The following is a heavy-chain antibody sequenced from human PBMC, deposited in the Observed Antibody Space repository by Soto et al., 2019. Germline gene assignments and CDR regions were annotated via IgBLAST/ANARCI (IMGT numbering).Heavy chain of an antibody. D-gene: IGHD6-13*01. V-gene: IGHV4-30-2*01. CDR3: ARHPERIAQIGWFDP. J-gene: IGHJ5*02. CDR2: IYHSGST. CDR1: GGSISSGGYS. Sequence: SETLSLTCAVSGGSISSGGYSWSWIRQPPGKGLEWIGYIYHSGSTYYNPSLKSRVTISVDNAKNSLYLQMNSLRAEDTAVYNCARHPERIAQIGWFDPWGQGTLVTVSS.